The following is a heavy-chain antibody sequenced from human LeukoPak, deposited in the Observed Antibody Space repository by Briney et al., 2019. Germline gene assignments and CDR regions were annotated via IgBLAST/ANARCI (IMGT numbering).Heavy chain of an antibody. CDR3: ARVVRGSYYDF. CDR1: GFPFSSSD. D-gene: IGHD1-26*01. Sequence: GGSLRLSCAASGFPFSSSDVNWVRQAPGKGLEWISYISAGGYTTHYADSVKGRFTISRENAKKSLYLQMNSLRAEDTAVYYCARVVRGSYYDFWGQGTLVTVSS. V-gene: IGHV3-48*03. J-gene: IGHJ4*02. CDR2: ISAGGYTT.